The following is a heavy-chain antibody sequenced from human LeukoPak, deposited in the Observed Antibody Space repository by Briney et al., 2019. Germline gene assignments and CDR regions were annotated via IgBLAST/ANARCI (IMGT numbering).Heavy chain of an antibody. V-gene: IGHV1-2*02. Sequence: GASVKVSCKPSGYTFTGYYIHWVRQAPGQGLEWMGWINPNTGGTKYAQEFQGRVAMTRDTSISTAYMELSRLRSDDTAVYYCARDRAPRVTSTMDFGGKGTTVTVSS. CDR1: GYTFTGYY. D-gene: IGHD4-11*01. J-gene: IGHJ6*03. CDR3: ARDRAPRVTSTMDF. CDR2: INPNTGGT.